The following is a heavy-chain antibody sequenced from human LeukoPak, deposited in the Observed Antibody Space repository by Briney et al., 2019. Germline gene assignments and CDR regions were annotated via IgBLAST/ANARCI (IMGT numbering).Heavy chain of an antibody. D-gene: IGHD3-22*01. Sequence: GASVKVSCKASGYTFTAYYIHWVRQAPGQGLEWMGWINPNSGGTNYAQKFQGRVTMTRDTSISTAYMELSRLRSDDTAVYFCARGPRYYYDSSGPFDYWGQGTLVTVSS. CDR3: ARGPRYYYDSSGPFDY. J-gene: IGHJ4*02. V-gene: IGHV1-2*02. CDR1: GYTFTAYY. CDR2: INPNSGGT.